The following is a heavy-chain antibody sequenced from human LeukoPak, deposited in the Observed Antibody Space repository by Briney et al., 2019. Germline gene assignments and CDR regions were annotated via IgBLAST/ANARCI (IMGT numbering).Heavy chain of an antibody. CDR1: GGSISSSSYY. CDR2: IYYSGST. CDR3: ARDLFRQGHL. Sequence: SETLSLTCTVSGGSISSSSYYWGWIRQPPGKGLEWIGSIYYSGSTYYNPSLKSRVTISVDTSKNQFSLKLSSVTAADTAVYYCARDLFRQGHLWGQGTMVTVSS. J-gene: IGHJ3*01. V-gene: IGHV4-39*07. D-gene: IGHD2/OR15-2a*01.